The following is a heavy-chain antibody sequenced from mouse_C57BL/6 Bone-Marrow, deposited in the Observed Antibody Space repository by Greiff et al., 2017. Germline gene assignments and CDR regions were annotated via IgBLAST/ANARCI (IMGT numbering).Heavy chain of an antibody. J-gene: IGHJ4*01. CDR3: ARSPYYYGSSCYYYAMDY. CDR1: GYTFTDYN. CDR2: INHNNGGT. D-gene: IGHD1-1*01. Sequence: EVQLQESGPELVKPGDSVKIPCKASGYTFTDYNMDWVKQSHGKSLAWIGDINHNNGGTIYNQKLKGKATLTVEKSSSTAYMELRSLTSEDTAVYYCARSPYYYGSSCYYYAMDYWGQGTSVTVSS. V-gene: IGHV1-18*01.